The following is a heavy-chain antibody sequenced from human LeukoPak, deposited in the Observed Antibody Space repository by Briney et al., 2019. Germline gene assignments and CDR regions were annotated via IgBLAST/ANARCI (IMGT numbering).Heavy chain of an antibody. CDR2: INPNSGGT. D-gene: IGHD6-19*01. V-gene: IGHV1-2*06. Sequence: ASVKVSRKASGYTFTGYYMHWVRQAPGQGLEWMGRINPNSGGTNYAQKFQGRVTMTRDTSISTAYMELSRLRSDDTAVYYCAGGSGWYKDAFDIWGQGTMVTVSS. CDR3: AGGSGWYKDAFDI. CDR1: GYTFTGYY. J-gene: IGHJ3*02.